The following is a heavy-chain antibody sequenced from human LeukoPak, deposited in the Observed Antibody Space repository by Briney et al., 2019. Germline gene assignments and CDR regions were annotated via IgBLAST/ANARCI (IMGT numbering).Heavy chain of an antibody. CDR1: GFTFDDYA. CDR2: ISGDGGST. J-gene: IGHJ4*02. D-gene: IGHD5-24*01. V-gene: IGHV3-43*02. Sequence: GGSLRLSCAASGFTFDDYAMHWVRQAPGKCLEWVSLISGDGGSTYYADSVKGRFTISRDNSKNSLYLQMNSLRTEDTALYYCAKDSGPLFVEMATMYFDYSGQGTLVTVSS. CDR3: AKDSGPLFVEMATMYFDY.